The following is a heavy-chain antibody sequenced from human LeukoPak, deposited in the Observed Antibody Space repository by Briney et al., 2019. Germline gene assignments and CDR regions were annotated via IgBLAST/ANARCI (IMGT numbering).Heavy chain of an antibody. CDR2: FDPEDGET. CDR1: GYTLTELS. V-gene: IGHV1-24*01. CDR3: AIIGSPRPFDY. D-gene: IGHD1-26*01. Sequence: ASVKVSCKVSGYTLTELSKHWVRQAPGKGLEWMGGFDPEDGETIYAQKFQGRVTTTEDTSTDTAYMELSSLRSEDTAVYYCAIIGSPRPFDYWGQGTLVTVSS. J-gene: IGHJ4*02.